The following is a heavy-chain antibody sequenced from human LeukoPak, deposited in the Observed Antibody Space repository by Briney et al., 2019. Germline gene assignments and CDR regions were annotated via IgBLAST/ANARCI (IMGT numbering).Heavy chain of an antibody. CDR3: AKEGIAVAGDY. J-gene: IGHJ4*02. D-gene: IGHD6-19*01. CDR1: GFTFINYA. CDR2: ISSNGGST. Sequence: GGSLRLSCAASGFTFINYAMHWVRQAPGKGLEYVSAISSNGGSTYYANSVKGRFTISRDNSKNTLYLQMNSLRAEDTAVYYCAKEGIAVAGDYWGQGTLVTVSS. V-gene: IGHV3-64*01.